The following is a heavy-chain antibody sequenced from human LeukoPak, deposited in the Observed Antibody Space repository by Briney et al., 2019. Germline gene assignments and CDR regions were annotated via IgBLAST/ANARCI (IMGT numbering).Heavy chain of an antibody. CDR2: IYYSGST. J-gene: IGHJ5*02. V-gene: IGHV4-39*02. Sequence: AETLSLTCTVSGGSISSSGYYWGWIREPTGKGLELIGSIYYSGSTYYNPSLKSRVTISVDTSKNQFSLKLSSVAAADTAVYYCARDPTAAGKGAWFDPWGQGTLVTVSS. CDR1: GGSISSSGYY. CDR3: ARDPTAAGKGAWFDP. D-gene: IGHD6-13*01.